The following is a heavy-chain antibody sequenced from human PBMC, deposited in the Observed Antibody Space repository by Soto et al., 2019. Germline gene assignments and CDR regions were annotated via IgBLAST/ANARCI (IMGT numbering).Heavy chain of an antibody. J-gene: IGHJ5*01. V-gene: IGHV3-23*01. Sequence: ERCRRPSCAAAAFTFTSYAMSCGRPPPGKGLEWVSATSGSGGSTYYADSGKGRFTMSRDNSKHTLYLQMNSLRAEDTAVYYCPKVGYGSSASCYRSPPWFGPWGQGTLGTVSS. CDR2: TSGSGGST. D-gene: IGHD2-2*02. CDR3: PKVGYGSSASCYRSPPWFGP. CDR1: AFTFTSYA.